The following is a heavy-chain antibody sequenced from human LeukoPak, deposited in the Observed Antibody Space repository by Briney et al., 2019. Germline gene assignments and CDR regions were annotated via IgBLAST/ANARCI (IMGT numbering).Heavy chain of an antibody. Sequence: YPGGSLRLSCAASGFTFSSYAMSWVRQAPGKGLEWVSAISGSGGSTYYADSVKGRFTISRDNSKNTLYLQMNSLRAEDTAVYYCAKDGLFGELFGGNDFDYWGQGTLVTVSS. D-gene: IGHD3-10*01. CDR3: AKDGLFGELFGGNDFDY. CDR2: ISGSGGST. CDR1: GFTFSSYA. V-gene: IGHV3-23*01. J-gene: IGHJ4*02.